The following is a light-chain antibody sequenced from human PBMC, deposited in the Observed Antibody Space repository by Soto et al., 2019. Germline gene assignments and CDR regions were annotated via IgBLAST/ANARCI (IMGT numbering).Light chain of an antibody. CDR3: QQYNNWPRAT. CDR1: QSVHTF. J-gene: IGKJ4*01. V-gene: IGKV3D-15*01. CDR2: GAS. Sequence: EIVLTQSPDTLSLSPVEGASLSCRASQSVHTFLAWYQQKPGQAPRLLIYGASTRATGVPARFSGSGSGTEFNITISSLQSEDFAVYYCQQYNNWPRATFGGGTKVDIK.